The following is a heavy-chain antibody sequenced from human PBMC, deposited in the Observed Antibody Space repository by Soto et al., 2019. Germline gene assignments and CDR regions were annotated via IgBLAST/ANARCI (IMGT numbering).Heavy chain of an antibody. J-gene: IGHJ4*02. D-gene: IGHD3-16*02. CDR2: ISAYNGNT. V-gene: IGHV1-18*01. CDR3: AGDTLGEVIATLDY. CDR1: GYTFTSYG. Sequence: VKVSCKASGYTFTSYGISWVRQSPGQGLEWMGWISAYNGNTNYAQKLQGGVTMTTDTSTSTAYMELRSLRSDDTAVYYCAGDTLGEVIATLDYWGQGTLVTVSS.